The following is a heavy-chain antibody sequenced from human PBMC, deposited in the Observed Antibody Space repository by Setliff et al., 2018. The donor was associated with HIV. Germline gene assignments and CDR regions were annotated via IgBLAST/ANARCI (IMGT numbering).Heavy chain of an antibody. CDR1: GGSVSNQY. CDR2: IYATGST. V-gene: IGHV4-4*07. D-gene: IGHD1-7*01. CDR3: ARGTSAASYWHFDL. Sequence: SSETLSLTCTVSGGSVSNQYWSWIRQTAGKGLEWIGRIYATGSTNYNPSLKSRVTMSVDTSKNQFFLTLNSLTAADTAIYYCARGTSAASYWHFDLWGQGTMVTVSS. J-gene: IGHJ3*01.